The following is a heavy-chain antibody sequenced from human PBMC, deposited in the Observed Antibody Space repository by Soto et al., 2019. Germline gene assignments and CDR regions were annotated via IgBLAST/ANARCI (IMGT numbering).Heavy chain of an antibody. V-gene: IGHV4-59*08. CDR2: IYYSGST. CDR3: ARGGWRHIDY. CDR1: GGSISTYY. J-gene: IGHJ4*02. D-gene: IGHD3-3*01. Sequence: QVQLQESGPGLAKPSETLSLTCTVSGGSISTYYWSWIRQPPGKGLEWIGYIYYSGSTNYNPSLKSRVTISVYTSKTQFSLTLSSVTAADTAVYYCARGGWRHIDYWGQGTLVTVSS.